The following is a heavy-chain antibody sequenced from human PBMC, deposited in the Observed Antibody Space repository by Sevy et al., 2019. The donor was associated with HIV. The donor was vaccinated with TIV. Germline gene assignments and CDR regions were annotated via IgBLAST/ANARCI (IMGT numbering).Heavy chain of an antibody. CDR2: IIPIFGTA. V-gene: IGHV1-69*13. J-gene: IGHJ6*02. CDR3: ASADCSSTSCYPRRYYYYGMDV. Sequence: ASVKVSCKASGGTFSSYAISWVRQAPGQGLEWMGGIIPIFGTANYAQKFQGRVTITADESTSTAYMELGSLRSEDTAVYYCASADCSSTSCYPRRYYYYGMDVWGQGTTVTVSS. CDR1: GGTFSSYA. D-gene: IGHD2-2*01.